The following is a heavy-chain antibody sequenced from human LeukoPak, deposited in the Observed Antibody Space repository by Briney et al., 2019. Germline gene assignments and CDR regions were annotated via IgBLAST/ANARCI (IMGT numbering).Heavy chain of an antibody. V-gene: IGHV1-18*01. Sequence: GSVKVSCKASGYTFTSYGISWVRQAPGQGLEWMGWISAYNGNTNYAQKLQGRVTMNTDTSTSTAHMELRSLRSDDTAVYYCARSDGYGLVDIWGQGTMVTVSS. J-gene: IGHJ3*02. CDR2: ISAYNGNT. CDR1: GYTFTSYG. D-gene: IGHD3-10*01. CDR3: ARSDGYGLVDI.